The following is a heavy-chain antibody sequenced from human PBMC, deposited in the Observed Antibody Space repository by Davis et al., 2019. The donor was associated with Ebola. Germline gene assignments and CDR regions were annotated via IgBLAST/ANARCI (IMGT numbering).Heavy chain of an antibody. Sequence: MPSETLSLTCAVSGGSISSSNWWSWVRQPPGKGLEWIGEIYHSGSTNYNPSLKSRVTISVDTSKNQFSLKLSSVTAADTAVYYCARGPRDYYDSSGLDYWGQGTLVTVSS. CDR2: IYHSGST. CDR1: GGSISSSNW. D-gene: IGHD3-22*01. J-gene: IGHJ4*02. V-gene: IGHV4-4*02. CDR3: ARGPRDYYDSSGLDY.